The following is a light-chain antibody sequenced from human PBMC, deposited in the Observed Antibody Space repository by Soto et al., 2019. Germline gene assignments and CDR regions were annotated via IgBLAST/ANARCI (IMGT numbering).Light chain of an antibody. J-gene: IGKJ4*01. Sequence: IQMTPSPSSVSSSVGFRVTISCRASQGISSWLAWYQQKPGEAPKLLIYKASTLQTGVPSRFSGSGSGTDFTLTITSLQPEDFATYYCHQASSFPLSFGGGTKVDIK. CDR2: KAS. V-gene: IGKV1-12*01. CDR3: HQASSFPLS. CDR1: QGISSW.